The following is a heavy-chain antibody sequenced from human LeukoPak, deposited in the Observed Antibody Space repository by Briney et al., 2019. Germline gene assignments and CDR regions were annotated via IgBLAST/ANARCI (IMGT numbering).Heavy chain of an antibody. CDR3: ARDPIAVVGGGSFDY. CDR1: GFTFLTYS. V-gene: IGHV3-21*01. CDR2: ISSSGAKT. Sequence: GGSLRLSCAASGFTFLTYSMNWVRQAPGKGLQWVSSISSSGAKTYYADSVKGRVTISRDNAKNSYYLEMNSLVAEDTAVYYCARDPIAVVGGGSFDYWGQGILVTVSS. J-gene: IGHJ4*02. D-gene: IGHD6-19*01.